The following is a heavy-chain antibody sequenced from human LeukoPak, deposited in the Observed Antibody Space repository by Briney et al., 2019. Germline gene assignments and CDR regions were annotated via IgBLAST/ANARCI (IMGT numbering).Heavy chain of an antibody. CDR3: ARVELGYYYDSSGYHPGAFDI. Sequence: SETLSLTCAVYGGSFSGYYWSWIRQPPGKGLEWIGEINRSGSTNYNPSLKSRVTISVDTSKNQFSLKLSSVTAADTAVYYCARVELGYYYDSSGYHPGAFDIWGQGTMVTVSS. V-gene: IGHV4-34*01. CDR2: INRSGST. J-gene: IGHJ3*02. D-gene: IGHD3-22*01. CDR1: GGSFSGYY.